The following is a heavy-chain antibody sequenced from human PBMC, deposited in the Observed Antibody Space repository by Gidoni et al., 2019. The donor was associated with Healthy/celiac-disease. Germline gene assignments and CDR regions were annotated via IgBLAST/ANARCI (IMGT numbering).Heavy chain of an antibody. J-gene: IGHJ4*02. Sequence: EVQLVESGGGLVQPGGSLGRSCAASGFTFRRYRMRWVRQAPGKGLEWVANKKQDGSEKYYVDTVKGRFTISRDNAKNSLYLQMNSLRAEDTAVYYCATPGPDYYDSSGYYGVYWGQGTLVTVSS. V-gene: IGHV3-7*01. CDR3: ATPGPDYYDSSGYYGVY. CDR1: GFTFRRYR. CDR2: KKQDGSEK. D-gene: IGHD3-22*01.